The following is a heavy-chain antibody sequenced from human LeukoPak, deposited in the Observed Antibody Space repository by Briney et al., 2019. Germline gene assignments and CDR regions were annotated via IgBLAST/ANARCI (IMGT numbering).Heavy chain of an antibody. Sequence: PSETLSLTCTVSGVSINSHYWSWIRQPPGKGLEWIGFIYDSGSAHYRSSLESRVTMTLDTSKNQFSLKLNSVTAADTAVYYCARVLQNYYHLDVWGKGPRSPSP. CDR3: ARVLQNYYHLDV. V-gene: IGHV4-59*11. J-gene: IGHJ6*03. D-gene: IGHD3-3*01. CDR2: IYDSGSA. CDR1: GVSINSHY.